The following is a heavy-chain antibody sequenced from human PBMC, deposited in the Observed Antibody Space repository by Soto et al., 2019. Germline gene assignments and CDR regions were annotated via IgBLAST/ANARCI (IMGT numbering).Heavy chain of an antibody. V-gene: IGHV5-51*01. D-gene: IGHD3-9*01. CDR3: ARRLVAEFRDEFDI. CDR1: GYRFTDYW. CDR2: IYAGDSAT. Sequence: GESLKISCKSSGYRFTDYWIAWVRQMPGKGLEWMAMIYAGDSATRYSPSFQGQVTISVDKSISTAFLQWRSLQASDTAMYYCARRLVAEFRDEFDIWGQGTMVTVSS. J-gene: IGHJ3*02.